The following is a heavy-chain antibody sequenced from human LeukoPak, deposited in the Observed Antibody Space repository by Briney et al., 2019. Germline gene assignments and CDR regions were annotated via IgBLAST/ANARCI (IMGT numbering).Heavy chain of an antibody. CDR3: ARGEDEYSSSYYFDY. Sequence: PGGSLRLSCAASRFTFRSYAMHWVRQAPGKGLEWVAVISYDGSNKYYADSVKGRFTISRDNSKNTLYPQMNSLRAEDTAMYYCARGEDEYSSSYYFDYWGQGTLVTVSS. CDR2: ISYDGSNK. V-gene: IGHV3-30-3*01. J-gene: IGHJ4*02. CDR1: RFTFRSYA. D-gene: IGHD6-6*01.